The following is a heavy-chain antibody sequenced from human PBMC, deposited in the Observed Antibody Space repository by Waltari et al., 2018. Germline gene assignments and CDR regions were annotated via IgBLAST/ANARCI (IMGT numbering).Heavy chain of an antibody. D-gene: IGHD6-19*01. CDR1: GGSFSGYY. Sequence: QVQLQQWGAGLLKPSETLSLTCAVYGGSFSGYYWSWIRKPPGKGLEWIGEINHSGSTNYNPSLKSRVTISVDTSKNQFSLKLSSVTAADTAVYYCARDQGGIAVAGTPYYFDYWGQGTLVTVSS. CDR2: INHSGST. J-gene: IGHJ4*02. CDR3: ARDQGGIAVAGTPYYFDY. V-gene: IGHV4-34*01.